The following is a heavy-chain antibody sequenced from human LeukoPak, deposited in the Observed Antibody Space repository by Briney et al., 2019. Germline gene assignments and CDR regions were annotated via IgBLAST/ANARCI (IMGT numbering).Heavy chain of an antibody. V-gene: IGHV3-7*01. D-gene: IGHD3-10*01. CDR1: GFTFSSYW. CDR3: ARDSGGVTMVRGVIIHARYYGMDV. J-gene: IGHJ6*02. Sequence: GGSLRLSCAASGFTFSSYWMSWVRQAPGKGLEWVANIKQDGSEKYYVDSVKGRFTISRDNAKNSLYLQMNSLRAEDTAVYYCARDSGGVTMVRGVIIHARYYGMDVWGQGTTVTVSS. CDR2: IKQDGSEK.